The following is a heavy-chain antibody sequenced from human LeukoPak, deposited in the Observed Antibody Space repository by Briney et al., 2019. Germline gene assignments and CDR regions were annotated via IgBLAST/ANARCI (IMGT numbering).Heavy chain of an antibody. CDR1: GFTFSSYG. CDR2: ISGSGGST. D-gene: IGHD3-9*01. J-gene: IGHJ1*01. V-gene: IGHV3-23*01. CDR3: AKGSYFDENEYFQH. Sequence: GGSLRLSCAASGFTFSSYGMSWVRQAPGKGLEWVSAISGSGGSTYYADSVKGRFTISRDNSKNTLYLQMNSLRAEDTAVYYCAKGSYFDENEYFQHWGQGTLVTVSS.